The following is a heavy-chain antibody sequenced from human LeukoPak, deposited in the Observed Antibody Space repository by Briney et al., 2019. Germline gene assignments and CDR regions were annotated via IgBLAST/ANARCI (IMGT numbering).Heavy chain of an antibody. CDR2: ISSSSSYI. J-gene: IGHJ4*02. D-gene: IGHD1-26*01. CDR3: ARGEWEPPTYYFDN. CDR1: GFTFTSYS. V-gene: IGHV3-21*01. Sequence: PGGSLRLSCAASGFTFTSYSMNWVRQAPGKGLEWVSSISSSSSYIYYADSVKGRFTISRDNAKKSLYLQMNSLRAEDTAVYYCARGEWEPPTYYFDNWGQGTLVTVSS.